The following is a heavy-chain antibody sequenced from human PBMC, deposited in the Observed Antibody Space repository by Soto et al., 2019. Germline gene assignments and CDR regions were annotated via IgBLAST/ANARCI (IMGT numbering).Heavy chain of an antibody. V-gene: IGHV1-8*01. J-gene: IGHJ3*02. CDR2: MNRNSGNT. D-gene: IGHD3-10*01. CDR1: GYTFTSYD. Sequence: QVQLVQSGAEVKKPGASVKVSCKASGYTFTSYDINWVRQATGQGLAWMGWMNRNSGNTGYAQKFQGRVTMTRNTPISTAYMELSSLRSEDTAVYYCASVRTYYYRSGSPGAFDIWGQGTMVTVSS. CDR3: ASVRTYYYRSGSPGAFDI.